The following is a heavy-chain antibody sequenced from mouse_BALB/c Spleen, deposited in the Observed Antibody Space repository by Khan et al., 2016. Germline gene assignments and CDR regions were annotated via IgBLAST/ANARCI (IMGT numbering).Heavy chain of an antibody. D-gene: IGHD2-4*01. V-gene: IGHV3-1*02. CDR2: IHYSGST. J-gene: IGHJ3*01. CDR3: ARSFYYDYPWFAY. CDR1: GYSITSGYS. Sequence: EVQLQESGPDLVKPSQSLSLTCTVTGYSITSGYSWYWIRQFPGNKLEWMGYIHYSGSTNYNPSLKSRISITRDTSKNQFFLQLNYVTTEDTASYSCARSFYYDYPWFAYWGQGTLVTVSA.